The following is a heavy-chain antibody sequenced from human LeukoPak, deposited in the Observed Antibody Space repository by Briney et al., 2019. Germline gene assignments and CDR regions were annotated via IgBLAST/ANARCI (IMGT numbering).Heavy chain of an antibody. V-gene: IGHV1-2*02. J-gene: IGHJ4*02. CDR2: INPNSGGT. CDR1: GYTFTGYY. Sequence: ASVKVSCKASGYTFTGYYIYWVRQAPGQGLEWMGWINPNSGGTDYAQKFQGRITMTSDTSISTAYMELSRLRSDDTAVYYCARLTWTIPTAAFDYWGQGSLVTVSS. CDR3: ARLTWTIPTAAFDY. D-gene: IGHD2-2*01.